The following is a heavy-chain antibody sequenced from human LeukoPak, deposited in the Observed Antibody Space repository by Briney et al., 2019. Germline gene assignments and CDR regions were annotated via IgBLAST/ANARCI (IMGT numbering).Heavy chain of an antibody. CDR1: GFTFSSYW. CDR2: IKQDGSEK. Sequence: GGSLRLSCAASGFTFSSYWMSWVRQAPGKGLEWVANIKQDGSEKYYVDSVKGRFTISGDNAKSSLYLQMNSLRAEDTAVYYCARDTSYYSSGWYSRDYYYMDVWGKGTTVTISS. CDR3: ARDTSYYSSGWYSRDYYYMDV. V-gene: IGHV3-7*01. D-gene: IGHD6-19*01. J-gene: IGHJ6*03.